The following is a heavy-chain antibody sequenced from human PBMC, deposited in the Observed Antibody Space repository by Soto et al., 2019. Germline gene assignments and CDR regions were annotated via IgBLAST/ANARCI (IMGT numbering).Heavy chain of an antibody. CDR2: INTGTDNT. CDR3: ARDRSMVVTA. J-gene: IGHJ4*02. V-gene: IGHV1-3*04. D-gene: IGHD2-21*02. Sequence: QVQLVQSGAEVKKLGASVRVSCKASGYIFTDYAIHWVRQAPGQRLEWMGWINTGTDNTKYSQTFQGRVTFTRDTSANTAYMELSSLRSEDTAVYYCARDRSMVVTAWGQGTLVTVSS. CDR1: GYIFTDYA.